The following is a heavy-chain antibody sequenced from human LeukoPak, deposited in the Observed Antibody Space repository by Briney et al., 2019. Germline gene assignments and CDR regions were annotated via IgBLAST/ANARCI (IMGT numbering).Heavy chain of an antibody. Sequence: TGGSLRLSCAASGFTFSSYAMSWVRQAPGKGLEWVSAISGSGGSTYYADSVKGRFTISRDNSKNTLYLQMNSLRAEDTAVYYCAKDPSDLGGSGSNNYFDCWGQGTLVTVSS. D-gene: IGHD3-10*01. J-gene: IGHJ4*02. V-gene: IGHV3-23*01. CDR1: GFTFSSYA. CDR2: ISGSGGST. CDR3: AKDPSDLGGSGSNNYFDC.